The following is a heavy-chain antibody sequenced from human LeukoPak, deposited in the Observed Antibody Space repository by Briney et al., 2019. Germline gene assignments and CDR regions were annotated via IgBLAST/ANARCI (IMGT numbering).Heavy chain of an antibody. D-gene: IGHD3-22*01. V-gene: IGHV4-39*01. J-gene: IGHJ4*02. Sequence: SETLSLTCTVSGVSISSSSYYWGWIRQPPGKGLEWIGSIYYSGSTYYNPSLKSRVTISVDTSKNQFSLKLSSVTAADTAVYYCARHTVRYYYDGSAYLPLDYFDYWGQGTLVTVSS. CDR1: GVSISSSSYY. CDR2: IYYSGST. CDR3: ARHTVRYYYDGSAYLPLDYFDY.